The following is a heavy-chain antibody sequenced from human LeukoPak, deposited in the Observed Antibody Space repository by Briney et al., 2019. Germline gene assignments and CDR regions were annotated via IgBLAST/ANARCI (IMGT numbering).Heavy chain of an antibody. CDR1: GFIVSSNY. J-gene: IGHJ4*02. Sequence: GGSLRLSCAASGFIVSSNYMNWVRQAPGKGLEWVSVIYSGGSTYYADSVKGRFTISRDNSKNTVNLQMNDLRAEDTAVYYCARSWDARLNFDYWGQGTLVTVSS. CDR3: ARSWDARLNFDY. CDR2: IYSGGST. V-gene: IGHV3-66*02. D-gene: IGHD1-26*01.